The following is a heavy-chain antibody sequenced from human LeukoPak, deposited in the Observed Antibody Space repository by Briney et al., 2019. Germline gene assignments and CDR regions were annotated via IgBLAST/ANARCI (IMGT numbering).Heavy chain of an antibody. V-gene: IGHV1-18*01. D-gene: IGHD1-26*01. J-gene: IGHJ5*02. CDR3: ARDPESGSSPYNWFGP. CDR1: GYTFTSYG. CDR2: ISAYNGNT. Sequence: ASVKVSCKASGYTFTSYGISWVRQAPGQGLEWMGWISAYNGNTNYAQKLQGRVTMTTDTSTSTAYMELRSLRSDDTAVYYCARDPESGSSPYNWFGPWGQGTLVTVSS.